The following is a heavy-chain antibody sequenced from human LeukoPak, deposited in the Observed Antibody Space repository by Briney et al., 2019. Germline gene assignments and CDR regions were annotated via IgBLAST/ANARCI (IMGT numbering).Heavy chain of an antibody. V-gene: IGHV4-39*01. D-gene: IGHD6-19*01. CDR3: ARHAHIAVAGTRVAYFDY. CDR1: GGCISSSSYY. CDR2: IYYSGST. Sequence: SETLSLTCTVSGGCISSSSYYWGWIRQPPGKGLEWIGSIYYSGSTYYNPSLKSRVTISVDTSKNQFSLKLSSVTAADTAVYYCARHAHIAVAGTRVAYFDYWGQGTLVTVSS. J-gene: IGHJ4*02.